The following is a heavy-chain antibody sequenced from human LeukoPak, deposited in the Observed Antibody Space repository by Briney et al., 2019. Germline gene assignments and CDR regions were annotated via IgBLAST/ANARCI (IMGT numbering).Heavy chain of an antibody. D-gene: IGHD3-9*01. CDR2: INHSGST. V-gene: IGHV4-34*01. J-gene: IGHJ6*04. CDR3: ARGSTAVSTYGIFLYGMDV. Sequence: SETLSLTCAVYGGSFSGYYWSWIRQPPGKGLEWIGEINHSGSTNYNPSLKSRVTISVDTSKNQFSLKLSSVTAADTAVYYCARGSTAVSTYGIFLYGMDVWGKGTTVTVSS. CDR1: GGSFSGYY.